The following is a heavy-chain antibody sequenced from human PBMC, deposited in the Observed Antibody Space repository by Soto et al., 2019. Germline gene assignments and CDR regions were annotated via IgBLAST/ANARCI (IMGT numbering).Heavy chain of an antibody. CDR1: GITFSSYA. J-gene: IGHJ4*02. CDR3: AKGQNSGTYRFYFDY. CDR2: ISASGGST. Sequence: PGGSLRLSCAASGITFSSYAMSWVRQAPGKGPEWVSGISASGGSTSYADSVKGRFTISRDNSKNTLYLQMNSLRADDTAVYHCAKGQNSGTYRFYFDYWGQGALVTVSS. D-gene: IGHD1-26*01. V-gene: IGHV3-23*01.